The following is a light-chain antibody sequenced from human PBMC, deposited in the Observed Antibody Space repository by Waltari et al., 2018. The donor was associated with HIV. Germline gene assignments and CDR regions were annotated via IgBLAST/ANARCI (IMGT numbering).Light chain of an antibody. J-gene: IGLJ2*01. CDR2: DVT. CDR1: SSDVGAYNY. V-gene: IGLV2-8*01. Sequence: QSALTQPPSASGSPGQSVTISCTGTSSDVGAYNYVSWFQHTPGKAPKLMIYDVTKRPSGVPDRFSGSKSGNTASRTVSGLQAEDEADYYCASHAGSKDVFGGGTRLTVL. CDR3: ASHAGSKDV.